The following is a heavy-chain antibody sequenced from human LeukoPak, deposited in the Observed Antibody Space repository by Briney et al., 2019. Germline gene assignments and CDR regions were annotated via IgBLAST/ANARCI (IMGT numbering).Heavy chain of an antibody. D-gene: IGHD5-18*01. J-gene: IGHJ3*02. CDR1: GFTFRSYW. CDR3: ATEGFTYGYHGIDI. V-gene: IGHV3-15*01. Sequence: GGSLRLSCAASGFTFRSYWMSWVRRAPGKGLEWVGRIKAKTNGGTADYTPPVKGRFTISRDDSKNTLYLQMNSLKSDDTAVYYCATEGFTYGYHGIDIWGQGTIVTVSS. CDR2: IKAKTNGGTA.